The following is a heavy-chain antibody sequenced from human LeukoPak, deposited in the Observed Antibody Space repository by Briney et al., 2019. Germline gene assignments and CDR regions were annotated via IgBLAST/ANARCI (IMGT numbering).Heavy chain of an antibody. Sequence: GASVKVSCKASGYTFTGYYMHWVRQAPGQGLEWMGWINPNSGGTNYAQKFQGRVTMTRDTSISTAYMELSRLRSDDTAVYYCARAKKYCSGGSCYSTYFDYWGQGTLVTVSS. J-gene: IGHJ4*02. CDR1: GYTFTGYY. D-gene: IGHD2-15*01. CDR2: INPNSGGT. CDR3: ARAKKYCSGGSCYSTYFDY. V-gene: IGHV1-2*02.